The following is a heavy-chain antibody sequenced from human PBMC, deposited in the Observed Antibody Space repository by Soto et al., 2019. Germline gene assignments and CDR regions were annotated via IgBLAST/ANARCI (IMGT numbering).Heavy chain of an antibody. V-gene: IGHV3-23*01. CDR2: FTADGYT. CDR3: AKLLPF. J-gene: IGHJ4*02. Sequence: GGSLRLSCTASGLTFSSHDMSWVRQAPGKGLEWVSSFTADGYTYYADSVKGRFTISRDNSKSTLYLQMNSLRVEDTAVYYCAKLLPFWGQGTLVTVSS. CDR1: GLTFSSHD.